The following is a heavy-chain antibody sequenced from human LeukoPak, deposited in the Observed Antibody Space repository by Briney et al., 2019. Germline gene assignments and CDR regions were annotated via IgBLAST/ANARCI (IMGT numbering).Heavy chain of an antibody. CDR3: ARGSRGRVWGSYRPSAWFDP. CDR2: ISSSSSYI. V-gene: IGHV3-21*01. Sequence: GGSLRLSCAASGFTFSSYSMNWVRQAPGERLEWVSSISSSSSYIYYADSVKGRFTISRDDAKNSLFLQMNSLRAEDTAVYYCARGSRGRVWGSYRPSAWFDPWGQGTLVTVSS. CDR1: GFTFSSYS. D-gene: IGHD3-16*02. J-gene: IGHJ5*02.